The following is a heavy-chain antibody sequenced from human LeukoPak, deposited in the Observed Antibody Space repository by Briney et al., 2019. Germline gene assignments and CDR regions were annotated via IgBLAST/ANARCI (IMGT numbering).Heavy chain of an antibody. CDR2: IKQDGSEK. Sequence: GGSLRLSCAASGFTFSSYWMTWIRQAPGKGLEWVANIKQDGSEKYYVDSVKGRFTISRDNAKNSLYLQMNSLRAEDTAVYYCARDTGGGYSYYDGWGQGTLVTVSS. CDR3: ARDTGGGYSYYDG. CDR1: GFTFSSYW. D-gene: IGHD5-18*01. J-gene: IGHJ4*02. V-gene: IGHV3-7*01.